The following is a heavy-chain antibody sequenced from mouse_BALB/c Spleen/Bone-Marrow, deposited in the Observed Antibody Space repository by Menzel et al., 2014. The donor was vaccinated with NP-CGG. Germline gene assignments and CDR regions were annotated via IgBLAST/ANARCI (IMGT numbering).Heavy chain of an antibody. J-gene: IGHJ3*01. CDR3: AREARTTARFAY. Sequence: VQLQQSGPDLVKPSQSLSLTCTVSGYSITSGYGWYWLRQLARNNLGLMGFIHYSGSTNYNPSLKSRITITQDTSKNQIFLQMNSVTTEDTATYYCAREARTTARFAYWGQGTLVTVSA. CDR1: GYSITSGYG. CDR2: IHYSGST. V-gene: IGHV3-1*02. D-gene: IGHD1-2*01.